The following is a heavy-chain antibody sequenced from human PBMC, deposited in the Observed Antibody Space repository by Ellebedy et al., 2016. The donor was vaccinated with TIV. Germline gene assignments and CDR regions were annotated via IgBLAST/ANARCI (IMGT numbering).Heavy chain of an antibody. D-gene: IGHD3-10*01. CDR2: IIPILDIA. V-gene: IGHV1-69*10. J-gene: IGHJ4*02. CDR1: AGTFSSYV. CDR3: ATQKYYGSGTTVKYFDY. Sequence: AASVKVSCKASAGTFSSYVISWVRQAPGQGLEWMGGIIPILDIASYPQKFQGRVTITADKSTSTAYMDLSSLRSEDTAVYYCATQKYYGSGTTVKYFDYWGQGTLVTVSS.